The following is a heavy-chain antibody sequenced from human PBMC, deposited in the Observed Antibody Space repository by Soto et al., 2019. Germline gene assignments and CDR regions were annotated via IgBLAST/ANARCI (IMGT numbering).Heavy chain of an antibody. V-gene: IGHV3-33*01. J-gene: IGHJ6*03. D-gene: IGHD3-16*02. Sequence: QVQLVESGGGVVQPGRSLRLSCAASGFNFSTSGMHWVRQAPGKGLEWVAVIWYDGTNKYYADSVKGRFTISRYNSKNTLYLKMSSRRAEDTAVYYCARAEGSDASLGARYYNSYDMDVWGKGTTVTVSS. CDR3: ARAEGSDASLGARYYNSYDMDV. CDR1: GFNFSTSG. CDR2: IWYDGTNK.